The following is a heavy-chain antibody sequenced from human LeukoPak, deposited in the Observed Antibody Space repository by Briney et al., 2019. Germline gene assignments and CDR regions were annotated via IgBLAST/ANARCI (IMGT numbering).Heavy chain of an antibody. CDR1: GLTFSSYA. D-gene: IGHD3-3*01. CDR3: ARESSISDFWSGYYTPYYFDY. Sequence: GGSLRLSCAASGLTFSSYAMHWVRQAPGKGLEWVAVISYDGSNKYYADSVKGRFTISRDNSKNTLYLQMNSLRAEDTAVYYCARESSISDFWSGYYTPYYFDYWGQGTLVTVSS. J-gene: IGHJ4*02. V-gene: IGHV3-30-3*01. CDR2: ISYDGSNK.